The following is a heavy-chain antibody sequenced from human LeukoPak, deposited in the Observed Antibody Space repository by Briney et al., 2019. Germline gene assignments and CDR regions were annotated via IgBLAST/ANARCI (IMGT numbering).Heavy chain of an antibody. Sequence: GGSLRLSCAASGFTFSNSWMHWVRQAPGKGLVWVSRINNGGSSTNYADSVKGRFTISRDNAKNTLYLQMNSLRAEDTAVYYCAKATGYLLWGQGTLVTVSS. CDR2: INNGGSST. CDR3: AKATGYLL. V-gene: IGHV3-74*01. CDR1: GFTFSNSW. J-gene: IGHJ4*02. D-gene: IGHD1-14*01.